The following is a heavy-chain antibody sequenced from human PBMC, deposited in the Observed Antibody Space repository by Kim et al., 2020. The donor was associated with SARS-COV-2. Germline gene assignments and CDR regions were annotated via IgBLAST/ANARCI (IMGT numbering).Heavy chain of an antibody. CDR3: ARVVGRPPTAFDP. J-gene: IGHJ5*02. Sequence: SETLSLTCTVSGGSISSYYWSWIRQPPGKGLEWIGYIYYSGSTNYNPSLKSRVTISVDTSKNQFSLKLSSVTAADTAVYYCARVVGRPPTAFDPWGQGTLVTVSS. V-gene: IGHV4-59*01. CDR1: GGSISSYY. CDR2: IYYSGST. D-gene: IGHD1-26*01.